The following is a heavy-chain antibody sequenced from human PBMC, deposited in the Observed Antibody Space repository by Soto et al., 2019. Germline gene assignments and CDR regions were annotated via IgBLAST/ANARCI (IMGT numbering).Heavy chain of an antibody. J-gene: IGHJ5*02. D-gene: IGHD2-2*01. CDR1: GFDFSSYA. Sequence: GGSLRLSCASSGFDFSSYAMSWVRQAPGKGLECISLISGSGVPTLYAESVKGRFSVSRDNSKDTLFLEMNNLGVDDTAMYYCAKSFCSSSSCFFLWVDPWGPGTLVTVSS. CDR2: ISGSGVPT. V-gene: IGHV3-23*01. CDR3: AKSFCSSSSCFFLWVDP.